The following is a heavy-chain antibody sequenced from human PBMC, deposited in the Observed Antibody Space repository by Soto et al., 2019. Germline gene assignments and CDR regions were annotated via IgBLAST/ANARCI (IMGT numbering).Heavy chain of an antibody. V-gene: IGHV3-23*01. CDR3: ARNTIPPPHY. J-gene: IGHJ4*02. Sequence: EVQLLESGGGLVQPGGSLRLSCAASGFTFSNYAMSWVRQAPGKGLEWVSAISSSGDSLYYADSVKGRFTVSSDKSKNKLYLQMNSLRVEDTYIYYCARNTIPPPHYWGQGTLVTVSS. CDR2: ISSSGDSL. CDR1: GFTFSNYA. D-gene: IGHD1-1*01.